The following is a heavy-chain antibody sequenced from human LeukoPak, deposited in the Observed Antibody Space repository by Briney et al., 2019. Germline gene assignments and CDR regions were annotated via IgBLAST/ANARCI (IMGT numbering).Heavy chain of an antibody. CDR1: GFTFSTYW. V-gene: IGHV3-7*04. J-gene: IGHJ4*02. CDR3: ARPFGSGTYYQFDL. CDR2: IKGDGSDK. Sequence: GGSLRLSCAASGFTFSTYWMSWVRQAPGKGLEWVANIKGDGSDKYYLDPLKGRFTVSRDNAKNSLYLEVNSLRADDTAVYYCARPFGSGTYYQFDLWGQGTLVTVSS. D-gene: IGHD3-10*01.